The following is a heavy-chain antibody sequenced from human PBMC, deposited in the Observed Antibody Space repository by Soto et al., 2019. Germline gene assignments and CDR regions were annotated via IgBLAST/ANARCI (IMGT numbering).Heavy chain of an antibody. J-gene: IGHJ4*02. CDR1: GGSISSHY. D-gene: IGHD6-6*01. Sequence: QVQLQESGPGLVKPSETLSLTCVVSGGSISSHYWSWIRQPPGSGLEWIGFVHYSGSTSYSPSLKSRVTMSLDTSKNQFSLNLTSVTAADTAIYFCAMRDYSTSSLGPFDYWGQGILVTVSS. CDR3: AMRDYSTSSLGPFDY. V-gene: IGHV4-59*11. CDR2: VHYSGST.